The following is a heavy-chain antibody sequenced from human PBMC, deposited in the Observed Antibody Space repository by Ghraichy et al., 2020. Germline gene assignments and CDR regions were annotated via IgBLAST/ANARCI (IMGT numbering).Heavy chain of an antibody. CDR3: ARGSRRWREPFYGMDV. CDR1: GFTFSSYS. Sequence: GGSLRLSCAASGFTFSSYSMNWVRQAPGKGLEWVSYISSSSSTIYYADSVKGRFTISRDNAKNSLYLQMNSLRDEDTAVYYCARGSRRWREPFYGMDVWGQGTTVTVSS. V-gene: IGHV3-48*02. CDR2: ISSSSSTI. D-gene: IGHD3-16*01. J-gene: IGHJ6*02.